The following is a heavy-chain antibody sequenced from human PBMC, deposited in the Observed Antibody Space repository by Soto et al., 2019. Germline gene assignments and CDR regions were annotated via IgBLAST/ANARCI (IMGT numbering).Heavy chain of an antibody. V-gene: IGHV3-21*02. Sequence: EVQLVESGGGLVKPGGSLRLSCAASGFTFSSYSMNWVRQAPGNGLEWVASISSSSSYIYYADSVKGRFTISRDKAKNSLSLQMSSLRAEDPALYYCARHPGPAAGNYGLDVWGRGTTVTVSS. J-gene: IGHJ6*02. CDR3: ARHPGPAAGNYGLDV. D-gene: IGHD6-13*01. CDR1: GFTFSSYS. CDR2: ISSSSSYI.